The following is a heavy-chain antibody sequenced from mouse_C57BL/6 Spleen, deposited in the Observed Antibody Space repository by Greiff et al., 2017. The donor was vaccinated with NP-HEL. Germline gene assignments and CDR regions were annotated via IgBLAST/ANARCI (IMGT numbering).Heavy chain of an antibody. CDR2: IYPGDGDT. D-gene: IGHD2-5*01. Sequence: QVQLQQSGPELVKPGASVKISCKASGYAFSSSWMNWVKQRPGKGLEWIGRIYPGDGDTNYNGKFKGKATLTADKSSSTAYMQLSSLTSEDSAVYFCARSGYSNYFDDWGQGTTLTVSS. CDR3: ARSGYSNYFDD. CDR1: GYAFSSSW. J-gene: IGHJ2*01. V-gene: IGHV1-82*01.